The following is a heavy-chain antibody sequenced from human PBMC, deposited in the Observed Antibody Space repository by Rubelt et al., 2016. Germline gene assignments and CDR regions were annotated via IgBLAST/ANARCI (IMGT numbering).Heavy chain of an antibody. V-gene: IGHV3-30*04. D-gene: IGHD7-27*01. J-gene: IGHJ4*02. Sequence: GLTFSSSAMHWVRQAPDKGLEWLAVISYDGSNKYYADSVKGRFTISRDNSKNTLYLQMNSLRAEDTAVYYCVRDQTGDLDYWGQGTLVTVSS. CDR1: GLTFSSSA. CDR2: ISYDGSNK. CDR3: VRDQTGDLDY.